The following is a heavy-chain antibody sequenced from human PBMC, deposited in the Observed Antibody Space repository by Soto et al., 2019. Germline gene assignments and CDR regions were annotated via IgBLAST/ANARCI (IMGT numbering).Heavy chain of an antibody. V-gene: IGHV4-30-4*01. J-gene: IGHJ4*02. CDR3: ARAGDDILTGYDY. CDR1: GGSISSGDSY. D-gene: IGHD3-9*01. Sequence: PSETLSLTCTVSGGSISSGDSYWSWIRQPPGKGLEWIGYIYYSGSTYYNPSLKSRVTISVDTSKNQSSLKLSSVTAADTAVYYCARAGDDILTGYDYWGQGTMVTVSS. CDR2: IYYSGST.